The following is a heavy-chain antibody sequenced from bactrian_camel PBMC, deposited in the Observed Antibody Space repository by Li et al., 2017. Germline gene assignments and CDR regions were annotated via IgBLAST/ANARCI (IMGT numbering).Heavy chain of an antibody. CDR3: AAYMADGRGDVTRPCEFNY. CDR2: IERDGST. V-gene: IGHV3S53*01. J-gene: IGHJ4*01. CDR1: GDTSVSRRC. Sequence: VQLVESGGGPVQAGGSLSLSCAVSGDTSVSRRCMGWFRQAPGKEREAVAAIERDGSTTYSDSVKGRFTISADNARITLFLQMTSLKPEDTAMYYCAAYMADGRGDVTRPCEFNYWGQGTQVTVS. D-gene: IGHD2*01.